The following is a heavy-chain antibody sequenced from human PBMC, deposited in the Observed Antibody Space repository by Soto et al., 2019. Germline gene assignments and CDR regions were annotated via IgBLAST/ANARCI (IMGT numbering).Heavy chain of an antibody. V-gene: IGHV3-23*01. Sequence: LRLSCAASGFTFSRSAISWVRQAPGKGLEWVSAVSANGQGIYYADSVRGRFTISRDNSKNTVFLHMDSLSAEDTAVYYCAKDRHYPRDYFHYWGQGTLVTVSS. CDR3: AKDRHYPRDYFHY. CDR1: GFTFSRSA. CDR2: VSANGQGI. D-gene: IGHD3-10*01. J-gene: IGHJ4*02.